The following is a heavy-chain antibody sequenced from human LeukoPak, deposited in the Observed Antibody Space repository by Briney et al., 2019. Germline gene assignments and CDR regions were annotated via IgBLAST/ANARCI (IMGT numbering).Heavy chain of an antibody. J-gene: IGHJ3*02. CDR2: ISSSGSTI. Sequence: PGGSLRLSCAASGFTFSSYEMNWVRQAPGKGLEWVSYISSSGSTIYYADSVKGRFTISRDNAKNSLYLQMNSLRAEDTAVYYCARAVYSSGMRGAFDIWGQGTMVTVSS. CDR1: GFTFSSYE. V-gene: IGHV3-48*03. D-gene: IGHD3-22*01. CDR3: ARAVYSSGMRGAFDI.